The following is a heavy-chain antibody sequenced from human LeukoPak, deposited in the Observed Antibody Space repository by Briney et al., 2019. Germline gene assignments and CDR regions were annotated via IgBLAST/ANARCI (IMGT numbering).Heavy chain of an antibody. V-gene: IGHV1-8*01. J-gene: IGHJ4*02. Sequence: ASVKVSCKASGYTFTSYDINWVRQATGQGLEWMGWMNPNSGNTGYAQKFQGRVTMTRNTSISTAYMELSSLRSEDTAVYYCARGPLYSRVGATSHLDYWGQGTLVTVSS. CDR1: GYTFTSYD. CDR3: ARGPLYSRVGATSHLDY. CDR2: MNPNSGNT. D-gene: IGHD1-26*01.